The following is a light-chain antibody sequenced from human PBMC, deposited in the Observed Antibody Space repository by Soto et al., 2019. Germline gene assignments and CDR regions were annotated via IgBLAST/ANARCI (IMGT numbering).Light chain of an antibody. CDR2: AHS. CDR1: PSNIASNT. Sequence: QSALTPPPSASGTPGQRVSISCSGSPSNIASNTVSWFQQLSGAAPKLLIYAHSQRPSGVPDRFSGSRSGNSASLAISGLQSEHVADYYCAAWDESLTPFGFGHGTKLT. CDR3: AAWDESLTPFG. J-gene: IGLJ1*01. V-gene: IGLV1-44*01.